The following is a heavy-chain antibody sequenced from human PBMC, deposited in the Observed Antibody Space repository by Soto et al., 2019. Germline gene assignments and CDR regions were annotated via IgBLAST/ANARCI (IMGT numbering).Heavy chain of an antibody. CDR2: ISGSDGST. J-gene: IGHJ6*01. CDR3: VKDWTGDTCPCMDV. D-gene: IGHD2-8*02. V-gene: IGHV3-23*01. Sequence: EVQLLESGGGLVQPGGSLRLSCAASGFTFNNYAMTWVRQAPGKGLEWVSTISGSDGSTYYADSVKGRFTISRDNSKNELYLQMSRLRAEDTALYYCVKDWTGDTCPCMDVWGQGTTVTVSS. CDR1: GFTFNNYA.